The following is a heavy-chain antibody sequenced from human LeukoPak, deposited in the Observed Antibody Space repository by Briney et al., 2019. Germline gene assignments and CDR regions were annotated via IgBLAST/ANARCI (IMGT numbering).Heavy chain of an antibody. Sequence: GGSLRLSCAASGFTFSSYAMSWVRQAPGKGLEWVSAISGSGGSTYYADSVKGRFTISRDNSKNTLYLQMNSLRAEDTAVYYCAKGSEGWPNCSGGSCYSYYYYYYMDVWGKETTVTVSS. D-gene: IGHD2-15*01. J-gene: IGHJ6*03. CDR2: ISGSGGST. V-gene: IGHV3-23*01. CDR3: AKGSEGWPNCSGGSCYSYYYYYYMDV. CDR1: GFTFSSYA.